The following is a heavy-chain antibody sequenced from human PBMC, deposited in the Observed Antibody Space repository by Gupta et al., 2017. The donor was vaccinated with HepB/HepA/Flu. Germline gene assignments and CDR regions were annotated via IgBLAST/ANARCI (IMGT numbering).Heavy chain of an antibody. CDR2: INHSGST. D-gene: IGHD6-13*01. J-gene: IGHJ4*02. CDR3: ARGRNRAAAGYYFDY. CDR1: GGSFSGYY. V-gene: IGHV4-34*01. Sequence: QVQLQQWGAGLLKPSETLSLTCAVYGGSFSGYYWSWIRQPPGKGLEGIGEINHSGSTNYNPSLKSRVTISVDTSKNQFSLKLSSVTAADTAVYYCARGRNRAAAGYYFDYWGQGTLVTVSS.